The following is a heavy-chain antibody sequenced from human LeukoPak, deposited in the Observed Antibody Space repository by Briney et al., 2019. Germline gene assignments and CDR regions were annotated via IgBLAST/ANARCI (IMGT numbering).Heavy chain of an antibody. CDR1: GFTLSNYW. J-gene: IGHJ4*02. V-gene: IGHV3-7*02. CDR3: ASFIPDIIVVSPALERRLY. CDR2: INQDGSEK. D-gene: IGHD2-21*01. Sequence: SGGSLRLSCAASGFTLSNYWMGWVRQAPGKGLEWVANINQDGSEKYYVDSVKGRFTISRDNAKNSLYLQMNSLRAEDTAVYYCASFIPDIIVVSPALERRLYWGQGTLVTVSS.